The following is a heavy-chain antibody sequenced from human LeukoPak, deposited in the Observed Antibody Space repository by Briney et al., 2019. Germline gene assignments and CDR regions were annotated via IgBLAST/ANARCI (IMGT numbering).Heavy chain of an antibody. CDR3: ARGGGNYFDSAIDY. D-gene: IGHD1-26*01. CDR1: GGTFSSYA. CDR2: IIPIFGTA. J-gene: IGHJ4*02. V-gene: IGHV1-69*13. Sequence: SVKVSCKASGGTFSSYAISWVRQAPGQGLEWMGGIIPIFGTANYAQKFQGRVTITADESTSAAYIELSSLRSEDTAVYYCARGGGNYFDSAIDYWGQGTLVTVSS.